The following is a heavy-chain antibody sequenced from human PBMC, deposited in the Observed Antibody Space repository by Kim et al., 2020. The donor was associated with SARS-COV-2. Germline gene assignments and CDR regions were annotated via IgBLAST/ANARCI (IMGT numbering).Heavy chain of an antibody. D-gene: IGHD6-13*01. CDR3: ARRPGYSSSWYWFDP. V-gene: IGHV4-34*01. Sequence: PSLKSQVTISVDPSKNQFSLKLSSVTAADTAVYYCARRPGYSSSWYWFDPWGQGTLVTVSS. J-gene: IGHJ5*02.